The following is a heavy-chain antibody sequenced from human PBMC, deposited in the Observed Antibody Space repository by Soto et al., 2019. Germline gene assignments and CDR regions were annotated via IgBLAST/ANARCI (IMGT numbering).Heavy chain of an antibody. V-gene: IGHV1-2*04. D-gene: IGHD6-19*01. CDR1: GYTFTGYY. CDR3: VTSRVSIAVAGETEYYFDY. J-gene: IGHJ4*02. CDR2: VNPNSGGT. Sequence: ASVKVSCKASGYTFTGYYIHWVRQAPGQGLEWMGWVNPNSGGTNYAQKFQGWVTMTRDTSISTAYMELSRLRSDDTAVYYCVTSRVSIAVAGETEYYFDYCGQGTLVTAPQ.